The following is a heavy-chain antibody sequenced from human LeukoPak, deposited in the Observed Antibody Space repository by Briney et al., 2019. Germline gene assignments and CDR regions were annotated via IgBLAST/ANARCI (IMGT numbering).Heavy chain of an antibody. J-gene: IGHJ4*02. CDR1: GFTFSSYA. V-gene: IGHV3-23*01. Sequence: GGSLRLSCAASGFTFSSYAMSWVHQAPGKGLEWVSAISGSGGSTYYADSVKGRFTISRDNSKNTLYLQMNSLRAEDTAVYYCAKYPLAAAAAYYFDYWGQGTLVTVSS. D-gene: IGHD6-13*01. CDR2: ISGSGGST. CDR3: AKYPLAAAAAYYFDY.